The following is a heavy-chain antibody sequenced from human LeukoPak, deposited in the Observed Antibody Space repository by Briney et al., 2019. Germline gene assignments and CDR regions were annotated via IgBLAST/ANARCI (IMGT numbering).Heavy chain of an antibody. CDR3: AKHCSGSYLTSHFDY. D-gene: IGHD3-10*02. CDR2: IRYDGSNK. V-gene: IGHV3-30*02. J-gene: IGHJ4*02. Sequence: PGGSLKLSCAASGFIFSSYGMHWVRQAPGKGLEWVAFIRYDGSNKYYADSVKGRFTISRDNSKNTLYLQMNSLRAEDTAVYYCAKHCSGSYLTSHFDYWGQGTLVTVSS. CDR1: GFIFSSYG.